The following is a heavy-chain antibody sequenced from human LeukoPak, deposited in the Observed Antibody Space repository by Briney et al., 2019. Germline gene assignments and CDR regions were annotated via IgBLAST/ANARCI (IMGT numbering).Heavy chain of an antibody. CDR2: IYSGGST. D-gene: IGHD1-20*01. CDR1: GFTVSSNY. V-gene: IGHV3-66*01. CDR3: VRGYNWNYSHY. J-gene: IGHJ4*02. Sequence: GGSLRLSCAASGFTVSSNYMSWVRQAPGKGLEWVSVIYSGGSTYYADSVKGRFTISRDNSKNTLYLQMNSLRAEDTAVYYCVRGYNWNYSHYWGQGTLVTVSS.